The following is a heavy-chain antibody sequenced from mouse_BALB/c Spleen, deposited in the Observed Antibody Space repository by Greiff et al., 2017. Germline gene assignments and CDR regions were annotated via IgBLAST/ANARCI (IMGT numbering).Heavy chain of an antibody. V-gene: IGHV1-87*01. CDR3: ARSGITGAWFAY. CDR2: IYPGDGDT. Sequence: QGQLKESGAELARPGASVKLSCKASGYTFTSYWMQWVKQRPGQGLEWIGAIYPGDGDTRYTQKFKGKATLTADKSSSTAYMQLSSLASEDSAVYYCARSGITGAWFAYWGQGTLVTVSA. CDR1: GYTFTSYW. D-gene: IGHD2-4*01. J-gene: IGHJ3*01.